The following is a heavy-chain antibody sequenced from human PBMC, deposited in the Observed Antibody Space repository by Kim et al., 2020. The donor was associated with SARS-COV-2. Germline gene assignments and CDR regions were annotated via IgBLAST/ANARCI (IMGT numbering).Heavy chain of an antibody. J-gene: IGHJ4*02. Sequence: GGSLRLSCTASGFTFGDYAMSWFRQAPGKGLEWVGFIRSKAYGGTTEDAASVKGRFTISRDDSKSIAYLQMNSLKIEDTAVYYCTRDRGPNNYYDSSGYYPYWGQGTLVTVSS. CDR3: TRDRGPNNYYDSSGYYPY. CDR1: GFTFGDYA. D-gene: IGHD3-22*01. CDR2: IRSKAYGGTT. V-gene: IGHV3-49*03.